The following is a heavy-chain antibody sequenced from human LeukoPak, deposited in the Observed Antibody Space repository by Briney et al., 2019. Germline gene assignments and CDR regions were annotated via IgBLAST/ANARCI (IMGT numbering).Heavy chain of an antibody. CDR1: GFTVSSNH. CDR2: IYSGGST. CDR3: AGRPTGYSSGYIH. V-gene: IGHV3-53*01. Sequence: GGSLRLSCAASGFTVSSNHMSWVRQAPRKGLEWVSVIYSGGSTYYADSVKGRFTISRDNSENIVYLQMNNLRVEDTAVYYCAGRPTGYSSGYIHWGQGTLVTVSS. J-gene: IGHJ4*02. D-gene: IGHD5-18*01.